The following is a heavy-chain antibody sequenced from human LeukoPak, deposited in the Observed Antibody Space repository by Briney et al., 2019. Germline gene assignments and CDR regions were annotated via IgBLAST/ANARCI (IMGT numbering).Heavy chain of an antibody. CDR1: GFTFDDYG. Sequence: GGSLRLSCVASGFTFDDYGISWVRQAPGKGLVWVSRINSDGSSIMYADSVKGRFTISRDNARNTLYLQMNSLRAEDTAVYYCARHLSGVTGYTYGRGIDYWGQGTLVTVSS. V-gene: IGHV3-74*03. D-gene: IGHD5-18*01. CDR2: INSDGSSI. CDR3: ARHLSGVTGYTYGRGIDY. J-gene: IGHJ4*02.